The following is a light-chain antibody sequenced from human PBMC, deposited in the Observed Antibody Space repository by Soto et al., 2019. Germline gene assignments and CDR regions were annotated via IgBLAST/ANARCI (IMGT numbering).Light chain of an antibody. CDR2: EAS. CDR1: QNIGTW. Sequence: IQLTQSPPTLSASVGDRVTIICRASQNIGTWLAWYQQKPGQAPKLLIYEASSLESGVPSRFSGSGSGTEFTLTITSLQPDDFASYYCHQPHSSPRTFGQGTKVEIK. V-gene: IGKV1-5*02. CDR3: HQPHSSPRT. J-gene: IGKJ1*01.